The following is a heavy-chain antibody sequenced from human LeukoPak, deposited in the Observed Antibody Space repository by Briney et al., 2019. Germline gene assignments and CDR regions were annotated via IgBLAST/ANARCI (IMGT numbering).Heavy chain of an antibody. D-gene: IGHD2-21*02. CDR1: GGTFSSYA. J-gene: IGHJ3*02. CDR3: ARDRIVVVTAIPYAFDI. CDR2: LIPIFGTA. Sequence: SVKVSCKASGGTFSSYAISWVRQAPGQGLEWMGRLIPIFGTANYSQKFQGRVTIITDESTGTAYTELSSLRSEDTAVYYCARDRIVVVTAIPYAFDIWGQGTMVTVSS. V-gene: IGHV1-69*05.